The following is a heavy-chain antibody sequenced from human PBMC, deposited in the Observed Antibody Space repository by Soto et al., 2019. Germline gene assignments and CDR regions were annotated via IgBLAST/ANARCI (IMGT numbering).Heavy chain of an antibody. J-gene: IGHJ3*02. CDR3: ARVFFRLFAFDI. D-gene: IGHD3-22*01. Sequence: QVQLVQSGGEVKKPGASVKVSCKASGYTFTTYGISWVRQAPGQGLEWMGWISAYNGNTSYAQKLQGRVTMTTDTSTSAAYMELRSLRSDDTAVYYCARVFFRLFAFDIWGQGTMVTVSS. CDR1: GYTFTTYG. V-gene: IGHV1-18*01. CDR2: ISAYNGNT.